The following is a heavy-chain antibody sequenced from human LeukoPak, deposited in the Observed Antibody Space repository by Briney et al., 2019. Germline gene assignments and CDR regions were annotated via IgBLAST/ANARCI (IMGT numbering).Heavy chain of an antibody. V-gene: IGHV3-30*18. Sequence: GRSLRLSCAASGFTFSSYGMHWVRQAPGKGLEWVAVISYDRSNKYYADSVKGRFTISRDNSKNTLYLQMNSLRAEDTAVYYCAKSRGCSSTSCLVDYWGQGTLVTVSS. CDR1: GFTFSSYG. J-gene: IGHJ4*02. CDR2: ISYDRSNK. CDR3: AKSRGCSSTSCLVDY. D-gene: IGHD2-2*01.